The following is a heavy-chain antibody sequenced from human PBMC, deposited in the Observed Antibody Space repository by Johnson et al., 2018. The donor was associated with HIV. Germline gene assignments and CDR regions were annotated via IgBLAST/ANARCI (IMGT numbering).Heavy chain of an antibody. J-gene: IGHJ3*02. D-gene: IGHD3-3*01. CDR2: IRSKANSYAT. CDR3: TTLQFLEWLLSRDAFDI. Sequence: VQLVESGGGVVQPGGSLKLSCAASGFTFSGSAMHWVRQASGKGLEWVGRIRSKANSYATAYAASGKGRFTISRDDSKTPLYLKMNSLKTEDTAVYYCTTLQFLEWLLSRDAFDIWGQGTMVTVSS. V-gene: IGHV3-73*01. CDR1: GFTFSGSA.